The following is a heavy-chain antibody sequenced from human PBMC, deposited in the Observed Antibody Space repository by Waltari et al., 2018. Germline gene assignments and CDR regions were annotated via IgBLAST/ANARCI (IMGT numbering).Heavy chain of an antibody. Sequence: EVQVVESGGGLVQPGGSPRLSCVASGFTFSNYWMSWVRQAPGKGLEWVANIKPDGSEKNHVDSVKGRFTISRDNAKNSLYLQMNSLRAEDTAVYYCVQGGFYYADWGQGTLVTVSS. D-gene: IGHD3-10*01. V-gene: IGHV3-7*01. CDR3: VQGGFYYAD. J-gene: IGHJ4*02. CDR2: IKPDGSEK. CDR1: GFTFSNYW.